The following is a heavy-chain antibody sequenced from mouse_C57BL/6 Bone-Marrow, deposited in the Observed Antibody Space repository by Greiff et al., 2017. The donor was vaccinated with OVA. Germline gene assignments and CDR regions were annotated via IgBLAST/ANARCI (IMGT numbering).Heavy chain of an antibody. CDR2: IYPRSGNT. CDR3: ARAVYYGYDNYAMDD. V-gene: IGHV1-81*01. J-gene: IGHJ4*01. Sequence: QVQLQQSGAELARPGASVKLSCKASGYTFTSYGISWVKQRTGQGLEWIGEIYPRSGNTYYNEKFKGKATFTADKSSSTAYKELRSLTSEDSAVYFCARAVYYGYDNYAMDDWGQGTSVTVSS. CDR1: GYTFTSYG. D-gene: IGHD2-2*01.